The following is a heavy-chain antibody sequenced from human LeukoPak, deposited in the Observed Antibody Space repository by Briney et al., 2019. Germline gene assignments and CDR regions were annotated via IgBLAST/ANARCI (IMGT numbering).Heavy chain of an antibody. J-gene: IGHJ4*02. D-gene: IGHD6-19*01. V-gene: IGHV4-59*08. CDR2: IYYSGST. CDR1: GGSISSYY. Sequence: SETLSLTCTVSGGSISSYYWSWIRQPPGKGLEWIGYIYYSGSTNYNPSLKSRVTISVDTSKNQFSLKLSSVTAADTAVYYCARGAVAGTPRNYFDYWGQGTLVTVSS. CDR3: ARGAVAGTPRNYFDY.